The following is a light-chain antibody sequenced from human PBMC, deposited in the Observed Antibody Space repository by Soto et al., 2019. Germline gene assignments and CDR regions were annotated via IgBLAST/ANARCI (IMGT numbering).Light chain of an antibody. CDR2: EVS. V-gene: IGLV2-23*02. CDR3: CSYAGSSIHVV. CDR1: NSDVGSYNL. J-gene: IGLJ2*01. Sequence: QSVLTQPASVSGSPGQSITISCTGTNSDVGSYNLVSWYQQHPGKAPKLMIYEVSKRPSGVSNRFSGSKSGNTASLTISGLQAEDEADYYCCSYAGSSIHVVFGGGTKLTVL.